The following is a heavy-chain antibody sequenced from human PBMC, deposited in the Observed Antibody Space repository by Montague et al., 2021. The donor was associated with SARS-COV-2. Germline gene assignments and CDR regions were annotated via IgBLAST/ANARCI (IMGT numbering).Heavy chain of an antibody. V-gene: IGHV3-23*01. CDR1: GFTFTNYA. Sequence: SLRLSCAASGFTFTNYAMAWVRQAPGRGLEWVSTISGYGDATYYADSAKGRFTISRDTYGDMVYLQIDCGRGEDTAVYFCARGGCTNVWYAELFDSWGQGTLVTVSS. J-gene: IGHJ5*01. CDR3: ARGGCTNVWYAELFDS. D-gene: IGHD6-19*01. CDR2: ISGYGDAT.